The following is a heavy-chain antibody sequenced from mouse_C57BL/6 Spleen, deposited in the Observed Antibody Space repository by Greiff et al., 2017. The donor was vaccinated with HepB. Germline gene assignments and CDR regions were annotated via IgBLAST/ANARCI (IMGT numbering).Heavy chain of an antibody. D-gene: IGHD1-1*01. V-gene: IGHV14-2*01. CDR3: ARLGSSYGGAMDY. CDR2: IDPEDGET. Sequence: VQLQQSGAELVKPGASVKLSCTASGFNIKDYYMHWVKQRTEQGLEWIGRIDPEDGETKYDPKFQGKATITADTSSNTAYLQLSSLTSEDTAVYYCARLGSSYGGAMDYWGQGTSVTVSS. J-gene: IGHJ4*01. CDR1: GFNIKDYY.